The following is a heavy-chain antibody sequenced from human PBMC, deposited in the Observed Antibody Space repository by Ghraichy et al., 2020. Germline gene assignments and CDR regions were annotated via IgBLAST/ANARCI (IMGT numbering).Heavy chain of an antibody. D-gene: IGHD3-10*01. CDR3: ARGPGSGTYYNVGRDYYFDY. V-gene: IGHV6-1*01. CDR1: GDSVSSNSAA. J-gene: IGHJ4*02. CDR2: TYYRSKWYN. Sequence: SETLSLTCAISGDSVSSNSAAWNWIRQSPSRGLEWLGRTYYRSKWYNDYAVSVKSRITINPDTSKNQFSLQLNPVTPEDTAVYYCARGPGSGTYYNVGRDYYFDYWGQGTLVTVSS.